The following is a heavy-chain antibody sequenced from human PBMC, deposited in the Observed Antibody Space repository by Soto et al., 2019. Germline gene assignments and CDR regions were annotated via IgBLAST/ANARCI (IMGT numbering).Heavy chain of an antibody. Sequence: QVQLQQWGAGLLKPSETLSLTCAVYGGSFSGYYWSWIRQPPGKGLEWIGEINKRGRTNYNPSLKSRVTISVDTSKNQFSLKLSSVTAADTAVYYCARVGRQLVRGGYFDYWGQGTLVTVSS. V-gene: IGHV4-34*01. D-gene: IGHD6-13*01. CDR1: GGSFSGYY. J-gene: IGHJ4*02. CDR3: ARVGRQLVRGGYFDY. CDR2: INKRGRT.